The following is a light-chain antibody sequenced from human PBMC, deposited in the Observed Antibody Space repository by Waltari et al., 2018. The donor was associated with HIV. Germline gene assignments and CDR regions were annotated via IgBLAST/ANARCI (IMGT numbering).Light chain of an antibody. CDR2: KDP. Sequence: SYDLTQPPSVSVSPGQTARITCSGNALPKQYAYWYQQKPGQAPVLLIYKDPERPSGIPERFSGSSSGTTVTLTISGVQAEDEADYYCQSADTTGSLYVFGTGTKVTV. CDR1: ALPKQY. V-gene: IGLV3-25*03. CDR3: QSADTTGSLYV. J-gene: IGLJ1*01.